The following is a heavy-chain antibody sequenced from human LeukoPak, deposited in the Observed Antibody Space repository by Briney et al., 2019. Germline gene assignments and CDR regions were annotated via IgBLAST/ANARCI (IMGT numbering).Heavy chain of an antibody. V-gene: IGHV1-8*01. CDR1: GYTFTSYD. Sequence: EASVKVSCKASGYTFTSYDINWVRQAPGQGLEWMGWMNPNSGNTGYAQKFQGRVTMTRNTSISTAYMELSSLRSEDTAVYYCARDSTLNYGMDVWGQGTTVTVSS. J-gene: IGHJ6*02. D-gene: IGHD2/OR15-2a*01. CDR2: MNPNSGNT. CDR3: ARDSTLNYGMDV.